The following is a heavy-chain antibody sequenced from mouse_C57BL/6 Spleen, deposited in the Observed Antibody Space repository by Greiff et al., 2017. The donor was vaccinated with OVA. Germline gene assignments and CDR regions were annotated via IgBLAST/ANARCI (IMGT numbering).Heavy chain of an antibody. D-gene: IGHD2-2*01. V-gene: IGHV1-69*01. J-gene: IGHJ1*03. CDR3: ARFGYYWYFDV. CDR2: IDPSDSYT. CDR1: GYTFTSYW. Sequence: VQLQQPGAELVMPGASVKLSCKASGYTFTSYWMHWVKQRPGQGLAWIGEIDPSDSYTNYNQKFKGKSTLTVDKSSSTAYMQLSSLTSEDSAVYYCARFGYYWYFDVWGTGTTVTVSS.